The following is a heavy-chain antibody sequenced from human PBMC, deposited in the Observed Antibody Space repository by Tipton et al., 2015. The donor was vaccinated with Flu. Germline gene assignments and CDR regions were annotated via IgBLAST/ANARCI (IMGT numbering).Heavy chain of an antibody. CDR1: GGSVSSGSYY. V-gene: IGHV4-61*01. CDR2: IYYSGST. J-gene: IGHJ6*02. D-gene: IGHD2-21*01. CDR3: ARDQVSPHLTYGMDV. Sequence: LRLSCTVSGGSVSSGSYYWSWIRQPPGKGLEWIGYIYYSGSTNYNPSLKSRVTISVDTSKNQFSLKLSSVTAADTAVYYCARDQVSPHLTYGMDVWGQGTTVNV.